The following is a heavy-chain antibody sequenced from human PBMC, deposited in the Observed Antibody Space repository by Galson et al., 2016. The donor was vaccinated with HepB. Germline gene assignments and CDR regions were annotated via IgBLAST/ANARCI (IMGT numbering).Heavy chain of an antibody. CDR3: TKDSLIYSSSWYSFHY. CDR1: GFTFDTYA. D-gene: IGHD6-13*01. V-gene: IGHV3-9*01. Sequence: SLRLSCAASGFTFDTYAMHWVRQAPGKGLEWVSGISWNSGSVGYADSVKGRFTMSRDNSKKFLYLQMNSLRPEDTALYYCTKDSLIYSSSWYSFHYWGQGTLVTVSS. J-gene: IGHJ4*02. CDR2: ISWNSGSV.